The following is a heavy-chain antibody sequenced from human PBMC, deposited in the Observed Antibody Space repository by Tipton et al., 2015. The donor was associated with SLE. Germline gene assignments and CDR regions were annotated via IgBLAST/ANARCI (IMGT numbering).Heavy chain of an antibody. V-gene: IGHV3-30*04. J-gene: IGHJ6*03. CDR3: ARAPLPPPGGLLLSYYYMDV. Sequence: SLRLSCAASGFTFNNYAMHWVRQAPGKGLECVTVISYDGSDKNYADSVKGRFTISRDDSKNTVYLQMNSLKLDDTAVYYCARAPLPPPGGLLLSYYYMDVWVKGTTVTVSS. CDR2: ISYDGSDK. CDR1: GFTFNNYA. D-gene: IGHD2-15*01.